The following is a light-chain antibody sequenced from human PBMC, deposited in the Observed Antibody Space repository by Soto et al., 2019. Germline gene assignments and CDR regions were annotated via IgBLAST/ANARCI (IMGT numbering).Light chain of an antibody. CDR2: SNN. CDR3: GQGEDTLNVVV. CDR1: NSNIGSKS. V-gene: IGLV1-44*01. J-gene: IGLJ2*01. Sequence: QSVLTQPPSASGTPGQTVTISCSGSNSNIGSKSVTWWRHLPETAPKLLIYSNNQRPSAVPDRCSGSKSGTSAALAISGRLADGEDHDYYGQGEDTLNVVVFGGGTKLTVL.